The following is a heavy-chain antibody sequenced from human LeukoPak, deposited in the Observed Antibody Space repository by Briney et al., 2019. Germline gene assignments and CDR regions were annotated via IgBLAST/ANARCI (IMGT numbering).Heavy chain of an antibody. CDR3: AKAYDFWSGYYNFQH. CDR2: ISYDGSNK. V-gene: IGHV3-30*18. D-gene: IGHD3-3*01. CDR1: GFTFSSYG. J-gene: IGHJ1*01. Sequence: PGGSLRLSCAASGFTFSSYGMHWVRQAPGKGLEWVAVISYDGSNKYYADSVKGRFTISRDNSKNTLYLQMNSLRAEATPVYYCAKAYDFWSGYYNFQHWGQGTLVTVSS.